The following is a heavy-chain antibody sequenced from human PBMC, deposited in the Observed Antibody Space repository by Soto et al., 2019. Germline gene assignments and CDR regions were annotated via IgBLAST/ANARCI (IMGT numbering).Heavy chain of an antibody. V-gene: IGHV3-74*03. J-gene: IGHJ4*02. CDR2: INPDGGDT. Sequence: EVQLVESGGGLVQPGGPLRLSCAASGFPFSSYGMQWVRQAPGKGLVWVARINPDGGDTTYADSVKGRFTISRDNAKNTLYLQMSSLRADDTAVYYCARPTVTLHYWGQGTLVAVSS. CDR3: ARPTVTLHY. CDR1: GFPFSSYG. D-gene: IGHD4-17*01.